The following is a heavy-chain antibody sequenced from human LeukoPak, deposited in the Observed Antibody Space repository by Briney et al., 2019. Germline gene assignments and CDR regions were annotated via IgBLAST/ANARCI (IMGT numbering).Heavy chain of an antibody. J-gene: IGHJ6*03. CDR1: GFIFSSYA. Sequence: PGGSLRLSCAASGFIFSSYAMNWVRQAPGKGLEWVSSISSSSSYIYYADSVKGRFTISRDNAKNSLYLQMNSLRAEDTAVYYCARDGKGSHASHYYYYYMDVWGKGTTVTVSS. D-gene: IGHD1-26*01. V-gene: IGHV3-21*01. CDR3: ARDGKGSHASHYYYYYMDV. CDR2: ISSSSSYI.